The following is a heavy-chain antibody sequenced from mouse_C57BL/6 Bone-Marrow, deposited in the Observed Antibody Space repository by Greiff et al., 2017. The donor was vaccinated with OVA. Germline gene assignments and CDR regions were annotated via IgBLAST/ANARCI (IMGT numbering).Heavy chain of an antibody. V-gene: IGHV5-9-1*02. CDR2: ISSGGDYI. Sequence: EVQRVESGAGLVKPGGSLKLSCAASGFTFSSYAMSWVRQTPEKRLEWVAYISSGGDYIYYADTVKGRFTIARDNARNTLYLQMSSLKSEDTAMYYGTRGYYGNYVWLAYWGQGTLVTVSA. CDR1: GFTFSSYA. J-gene: IGHJ3*01. CDR3: TRGYYGNYVWLAY. D-gene: IGHD2-1*01.